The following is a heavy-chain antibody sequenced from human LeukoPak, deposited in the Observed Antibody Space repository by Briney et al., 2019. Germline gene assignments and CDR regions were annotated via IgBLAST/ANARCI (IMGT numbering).Heavy chain of an antibody. Sequence: SETLSLTCTVSGGSISGYYWSWIRQPPGKGLEWIGYIYYSGTTYYNPSLKSRVTMSVDTSKNQFSLKLSSVTAADTAVYYCARHYYGGSGAFDIWGQGTIVTVSS. D-gene: IGHD4-23*01. J-gene: IGHJ3*02. CDR1: GGSISGYY. CDR2: IYYSGTT. V-gene: IGHV4-59*08. CDR3: ARHYYGGSGAFDI.